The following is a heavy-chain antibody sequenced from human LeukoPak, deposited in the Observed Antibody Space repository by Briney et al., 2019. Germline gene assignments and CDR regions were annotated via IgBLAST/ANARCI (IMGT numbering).Heavy chain of an antibody. CDR1: GFTFSSYD. Sequence: PGGSLRLSCAASGFTFSSYDMHWVRQATGKGLEWVSAIGTAGDTYYPGSVKGRFTISRENAKNSLYLQMNSLRAGDTAVYYCARSYSGSYKFDPWGQGTLVTVSS. V-gene: IGHV3-13*01. CDR3: ARSYSGSYKFDP. D-gene: IGHD1-26*01. CDR2: IGTAGDT. J-gene: IGHJ5*02.